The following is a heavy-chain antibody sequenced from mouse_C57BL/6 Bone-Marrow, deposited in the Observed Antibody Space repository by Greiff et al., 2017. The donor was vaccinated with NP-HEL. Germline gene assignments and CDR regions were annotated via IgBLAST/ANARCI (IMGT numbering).Heavy chain of an antibody. Sequence: EVKVVESGAELVRPGASVKLSCTASGFNIKDDYMHWVKQRPEQGLEWIGWIDPENGDTEYASKFQGKATITADTSSNTAYLQLSSLTSEDTAVYYCTPPPMDYWGQGTSVTVSS. CDR2: IDPENGDT. CDR3: TPPPMDY. CDR1: GFNIKDDY. V-gene: IGHV14-4*01. J-gene: IGHJ4*01.